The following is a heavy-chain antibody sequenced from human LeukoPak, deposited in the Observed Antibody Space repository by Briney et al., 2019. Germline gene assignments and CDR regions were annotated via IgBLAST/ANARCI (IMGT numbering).Heavy chain of an antibody. CDR2: IRYDGSNK. J-gene: IGHJ4*02. CDR3: AKDWLVYAVIDY. V-gene: IGHV3-30*02. Sequence: QAGGSLRLSCAASGFTFSSYGMHWVRQAPGKGLEWVAFIRYDGSNKYYADSVKGRFTISRDNSKNTLYLQMNSLRAEDTAVYYCAKDWLVYAVIDYWGQGTLVTVSS. D-gene: IGHD2-8*01. CDR1: GFTFSSYG.